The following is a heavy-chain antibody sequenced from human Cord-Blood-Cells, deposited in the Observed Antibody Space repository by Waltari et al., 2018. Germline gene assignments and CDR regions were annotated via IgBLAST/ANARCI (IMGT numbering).Heavy chain of an antibody. CDR2: ISSSSSYI. D-gene: IGHD3-10*01. V-gene: IGHV3-21*01. J-gene: IGHJ3*02. CDR1: GFTFSSYS. Sequence: EVQLVESGGGLVKPGGSLRLSCAASGFTFSSYSMNWVRQAPGKGLEWVSSISSSSSYIYYADSVKGRFTISRDNAKNSLYLQMISLRAEDTAVYYCARSGYFGDAFDIWGQGTMVTVSS. CDR3: ARSGYFGDAFDI.